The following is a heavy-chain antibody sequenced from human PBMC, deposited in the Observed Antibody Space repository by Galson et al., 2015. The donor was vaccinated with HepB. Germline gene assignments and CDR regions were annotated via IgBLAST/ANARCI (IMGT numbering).Heavy chain of an antibody. D-gene: IGHD2-2*01. CDR2: MNPNSGNT. J-gene: IGHJ6*02. V-gene: IGHV1-8*01. CDR1: GYTFTSYD. CDR3: AREVVVPITTGGYYYYGMDV. Sequence: SVKVSCKASGYTFTSYDINWVRQATGQGLEWMGWMNPNSGNTGYAQKFQGRVTMTRNTSISTAYMELSSLRSEDTAVYYCAREVVVPITTGGYYYYGMDVWGQGTTVTVSS.